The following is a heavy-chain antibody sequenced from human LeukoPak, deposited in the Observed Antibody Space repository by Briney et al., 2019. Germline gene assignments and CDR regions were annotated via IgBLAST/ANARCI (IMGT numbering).Heavy chain of an antibody. J-gene: IGHJ3*02. D-gene: IGHD3-10*01. CDR1: GYTFTSYY. Sequence: ASVKVSCKASGYTFTSYYMHWVRQAPGQGLEWMGIINPSGGSTSYAQKFQGRVTMTRDTSTSTAYMELRSLRSDDTAVYYCARDRPGDEAFDIWGQGTTVTVSS. CDR3: ARDRPGDEAFDI. V-gene: IGHV1-46*01. CDR2: INPSGGST.